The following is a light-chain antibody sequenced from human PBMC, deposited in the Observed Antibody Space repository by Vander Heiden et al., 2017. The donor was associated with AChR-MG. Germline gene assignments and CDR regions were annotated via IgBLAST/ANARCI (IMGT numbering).Light chain of an antibody. J-gene: IGKJ2*01. V-gene: IGKV3-15*01. Sequence: LMTQSPATLSVSPGERATLSCRASQSVSSNLAWYQQKPGQAPRLIIYGASTRATGIPARFSVSGSGTELTLTISSLQSEDFAVYYCQQYNNWTPRYTFGQGTKLEIK. CDR2: GAS. CDR3: QQYNNWTPRYT. CDR1: QSVSSN.